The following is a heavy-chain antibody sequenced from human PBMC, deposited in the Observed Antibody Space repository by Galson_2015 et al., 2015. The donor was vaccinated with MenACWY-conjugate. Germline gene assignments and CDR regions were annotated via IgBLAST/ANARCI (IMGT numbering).Heavy chain of an antibody. J-gene: IGHJ4*02. Sequence: SVKVSCKASGYTFTVYYFHWVRQAPGQGLGWMGRINPNSGGGNYAQKFQGRVTMTRDTSVSTTYMGLNRLTPDDTAVYYCARGPLRAAGDSFDSWGQGTLVTVS. CDR3: ARGPLRAAGDSFDS. CDR2: INPNSGGG. CDR1: GYTFTVYY. V-gene: IGHV1-2*06. D-gene: IGHD6-13*01.